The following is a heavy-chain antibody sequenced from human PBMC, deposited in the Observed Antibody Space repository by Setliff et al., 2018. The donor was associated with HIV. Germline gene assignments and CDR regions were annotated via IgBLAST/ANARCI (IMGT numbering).Heavy chain of an antibody. CDR2: IHHSGRT. D-gene: IGHD3-10*01. CDR1: GGSISSSSYY. J-gene: IGHJ4*02. CDR3: ASGLYYSHTDSFYFYD. V-gene: IGHV4-39*01. Sequence: SETLSLTCTVSGGSISSSSYYWGWIRQPPGKGLEWIGSIHHSGRTYHNPSLQNRVTISVDTSQNQFSLKLSSATAADTAVYYCASGLYYSHTDSFYFYDWGLGTLVTVSS.